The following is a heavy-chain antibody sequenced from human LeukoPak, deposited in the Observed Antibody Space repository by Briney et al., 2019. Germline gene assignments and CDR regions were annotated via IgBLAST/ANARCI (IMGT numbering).Heavy chain of an antibody. J-gene: IGHJ4*02. V-gene: IGHV3-23*01. Sequence: PGGSLRLSCAASGFTFSSYAMSWVRQAPGKGLEWVSAISDSDGRTYYADSVKGRFTIPRDNSKNTLYLQMNGLRAEDTAVYYCAKDVIRVGASHFDYWGQGTLVTVSS. CDR2: ISDSDGRT. D-gene: IGHD2/OR15-2a*01. CDR3: AKDVIRVGASHFDY. CDR1: GFTFSSYA.